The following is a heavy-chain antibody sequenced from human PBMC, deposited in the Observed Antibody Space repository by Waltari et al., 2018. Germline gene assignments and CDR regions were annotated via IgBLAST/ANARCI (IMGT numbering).Heavy chain of an antibody. CDR3: ARSQVVVIAPLDC. CDR1: GDTFSNYA. D-gene: IGHD2-21*01. CDR2: ILPRFATS. Sequence: QVQLVQSGAEVQKPGSSVKVSCKASGDTFSNYAITWVRQAPGQGLEWMGGILPRFATSNYAQKFQGRVTITADDSTSTAYMELSSLRSEDTAIYYCARSQVVVIAPLDCWGQGTLVTVSS. V-gene: IGHV1-69*13. J-gene: IGHJ4*02.